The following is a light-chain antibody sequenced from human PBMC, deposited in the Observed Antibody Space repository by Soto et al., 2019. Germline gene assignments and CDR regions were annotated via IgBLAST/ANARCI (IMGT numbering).Light chain of an antibody. CDR2: GTS. V-gene: IGKV3-20*01. CDR3: QQYGSSIT. CDR1: QSVPRSY. Sequence: EIVLTQSPGTLSLSPGERATLSCRASQSVPRSYLAWYQQKPGQAPRLLIYGTSSRATGIPDRFSGSGSGTDFTLTISRLEPDDFAVFYCQQYGSSITFGQGTLLEIK. J-gene: IGKJ5*01.